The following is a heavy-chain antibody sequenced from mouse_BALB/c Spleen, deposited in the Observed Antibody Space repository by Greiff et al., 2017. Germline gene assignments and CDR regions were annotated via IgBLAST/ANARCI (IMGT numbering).Heavy chain of an antibody. J-gene: IGHJ4*01. CDR2: IDPENGDT. D-gene: IGHD2-10*02. Sequence: VQLQQSGAELVRSGASVKLSCTASGFNIKDYYMHWVKQRPEQGLEWIGWIDPENGDTEYAPKFQGKATMTADTSSNTAYLQLSSLTSEDTAVYYCTLLVENAMDDWGQGTSVTVSS. CDR3: TLLVENAMDD. CDR1: GFNIKDYY. V-gene: IGHV14-4*02.